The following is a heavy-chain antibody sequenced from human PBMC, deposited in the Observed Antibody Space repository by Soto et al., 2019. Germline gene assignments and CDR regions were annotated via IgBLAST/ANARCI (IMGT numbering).Heavy chain of an antibody. CDR1: GGYFSGYY. D-gene: IGHD5-18*01. CDR2: INHSGST. CDR3: ARGYSYGFPGYAFDI. J-gene: IGHJ3*02. V-gene: IGHV4-34*01. Sequence: PSETLSLTCAVYGGYFSGYYWSWIRQPPGKGLEWIGEINHSGSTNYNPSLKSRVTISVDTSKNQFSLKLSSVTAADTAVYYCARGYSYGFPGYAFDIWGQGTMVTVSS.